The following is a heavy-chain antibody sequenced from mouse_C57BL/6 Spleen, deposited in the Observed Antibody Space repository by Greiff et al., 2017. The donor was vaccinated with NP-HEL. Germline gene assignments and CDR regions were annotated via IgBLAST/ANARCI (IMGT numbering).Heavy chain of an antibody. V-gene: IGHV1-54*01. CDR2: INPGSGGT. J-gene: IGHJ2*01. Sequence: VQLQQSGADLVRPGTSVKVSCKASGYAFTNYLIEWVKQRPGQGLEWIGVINPGSGGTNYNEKFKGKATLTADKSSSTAYMQLSSLTSEDSAVYFCARRGSSGTDYWGQGTTLTVSS. CDR1: GYAFTNYL. CDR3: ARRGSSGTDY. D-gene: IGHD3-2*02.